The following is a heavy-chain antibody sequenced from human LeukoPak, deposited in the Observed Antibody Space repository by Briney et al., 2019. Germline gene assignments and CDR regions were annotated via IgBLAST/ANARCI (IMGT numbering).Heavy chain of an antibody. V-gene: IGHV3-23*01. CDR2: IAGSDGFT. CDR1: GFPFSSYA. J-gene: IGHJ4*02. CDR3: VRSLDY. Sequence: GGSLRLSCAASGFPFSSYAMNWVRQAPGKGLEWVSVIAGSDGFTQYAASVKGRFTISRDNSKNTVYLQMNRLRVEDTALYYCVRSLDYWGQGTLVTVSS.